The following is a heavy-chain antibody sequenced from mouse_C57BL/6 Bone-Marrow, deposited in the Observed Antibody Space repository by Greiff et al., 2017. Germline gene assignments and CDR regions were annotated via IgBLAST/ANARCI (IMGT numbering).Heavy chain of an antibody. CDR2: ISSGGSYT. J-gene: IGHJ1*03. Sequence: EVKLVESGGDLVKPGGSLKLSCAASGFTFSSYGMSWVRQTPDKRLEWVATISSGGSYTYYPDSVKGRFTISRNNAKNTLYLQMRSLESEDTAMYYCARRGGERDWYFDVWGTGTTVTVSS. V-gene: IGHV5-6*02. CDR3: ARRGGERDWYFDV. CDR1: GFTFSSYG.